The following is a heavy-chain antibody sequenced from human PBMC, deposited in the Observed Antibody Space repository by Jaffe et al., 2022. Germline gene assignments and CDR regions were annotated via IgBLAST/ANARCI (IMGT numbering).Heavy chain of an antibody. V-gene: IGHV3-21*01. CDR1: GFTFSSYS. D-gene: IGHD1-20*01. J-gene: IGHJ6*03. CDR2: ISSSSSYI. CDR3: ARHPPRITTGPLGRGYYYYYMDV. Sequence: EVQLVESGGGLVKPGGSLRLSCAASGFTFSSYSMNWVRQAPGKGLEWVSSISSSSSYIYYADSVKGRFTISRDNAKNSLYLQMNSLRAEDTAVYYCARHPPRITTGPLGRGYYYYYMDVWGKGTTVTVSS.